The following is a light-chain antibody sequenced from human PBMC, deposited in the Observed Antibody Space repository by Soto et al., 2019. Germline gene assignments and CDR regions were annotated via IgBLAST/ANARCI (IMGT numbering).Light chain of an antibody. CDR2: GAS. CDR3: QQYDNWPPFT. V-gene: IGKV3-15*01. Sequence: EIVMTQSPATLSVSPGERATLSCRASQSVGSHLAWYQQRPGQAPRLLIYGASYRATGIPARFSGSVSGTEFTLTISSLQSEDFVVYYCQQYDNWPPFTFGPGTKVDIK. CDR1: QSVGSH. J-gene: IGKJ3*01.